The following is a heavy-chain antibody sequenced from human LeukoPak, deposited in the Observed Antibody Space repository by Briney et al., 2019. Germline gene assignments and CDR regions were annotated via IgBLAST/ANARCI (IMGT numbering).Heavy chain of an antibody. CDR3: ARDRGGSYSAIDY. CDR1: GFTFSAHA. V-gene: IGHV3-21*01. CDR2: IFGGGTVT. Sequence: GGSLRLSCAASGFTFSAHAMNWVRQAPGKGLEWVASIFGGGTVTYYADSVKGRFTISRDNAKNSLYLQMNSLRAEDTAVYYCARDRGGSYSAIDYWGQGTLVTVSS. J-gene: IGHJ4*02. D-gene: IGHD1-26*01.